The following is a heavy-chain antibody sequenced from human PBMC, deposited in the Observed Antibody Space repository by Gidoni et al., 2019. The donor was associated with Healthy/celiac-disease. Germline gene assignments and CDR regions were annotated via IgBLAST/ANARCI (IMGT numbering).Heavy chain of an antibody. J-gene: IGHJ6*02. CDR3: AGSYSSSSVDYYYGMDV. D-gene: IGHD6-6*01. CDR2: IYYSGST. V-gene: IGHV4-39*01. CDR1: GGSISRSSYY. Sequence: QLQLQESRPGLVKPSETLSLPCTVSGGSISRSSYYWGWIRQLPGKGLEWIGSIYYSGSTYYNPSLKSRVTISVDTSKNQFSLKLSSVTAADTAVYYCAGSYSSSSVDYYYGMDVWGQGTTVTVSS.